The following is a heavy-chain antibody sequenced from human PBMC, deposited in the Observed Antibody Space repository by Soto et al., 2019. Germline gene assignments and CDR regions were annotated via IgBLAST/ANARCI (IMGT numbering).Heavy chain of an antibody. CDR1: GDADTFAS. V-gene: IGHV5-51*07. CDR3: ATRRFSSPASRP. CDR2: IYPGDSRT. D-gene: IGHD6-6*01. J-gene: IGHJ5*02. Sequence: GQSRNLSATRSGDADTFASIGRVHQMPGKGLEWMGVIYPGDSRTRYSPPFQGQVTISADKSINTAYLQWSSLKASDTAMYYCATRRFSSPASRPWGQALMVTV.